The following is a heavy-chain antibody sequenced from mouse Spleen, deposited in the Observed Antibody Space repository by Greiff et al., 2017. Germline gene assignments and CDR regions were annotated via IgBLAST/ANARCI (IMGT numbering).Heavy chain of an antibody. CDR1: GYSITSGYY. V-gene: IGHV3-6*01. D-gene: IGHD1-1*01. CDR2: ISYDGSN. CDR3: ARGGSSPAWFAY. Sequence: EVQLVESGPGLVKPSQSLSLTCSVTGYSITSGYYWNWIRQFPGNKLEWMGYISYDGSNNYNPSLKNRISITRDTSKNQFFLKLNSVTTEDTATYYCARGGSSPAWFAYWGQGTLVTVSA. J-gene: IGHJ3*01.